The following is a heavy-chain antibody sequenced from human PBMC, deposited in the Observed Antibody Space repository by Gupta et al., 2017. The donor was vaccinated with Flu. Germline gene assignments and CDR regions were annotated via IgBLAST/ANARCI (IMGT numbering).Heavy chain of an antibody. CDR3: AKDWRWNNNNFGMNV. D-gene: IGHD3-3*01. Sequence: QERVVESGGGVVQPGRSLRLSCAASGFSFSYYGMHWVRQAPGKGLEWVALISHDGSNYYHSDSVKGRFTISRDNSKNTLYLQMSRLRTEDTAVYYCAKDWRWNNNNFGMNVWGQGTTVTVSS. CDR1: GFSFSYYG. CDR2: ISHDGSNY. J-gene: IGHJ6*02. V-gene: IGHV3-30*18.